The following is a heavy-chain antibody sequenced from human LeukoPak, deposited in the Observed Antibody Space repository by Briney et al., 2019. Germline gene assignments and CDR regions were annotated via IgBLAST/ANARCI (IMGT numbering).Heavy chain of an antibody. CDR2: ISSDGNDK. CDR3: AKDFGPPGGCSGGSCFLNWFDP. V-gene: IGHV3-30*18. CDR1: GVTFSSYG. Sequence: GGSLRLSCAASGVTFSSYGMHWVRQAPGKGLEWVALISSDGNDKLYGDSVKGRSTISRDNSKNTLYLQMNSLRAEDTAVYYCAKDFGPPGGCSGGSCFLNWFDPWGQGTLVTVSS. J-gene: IGHJ5*02. D-gene: IGHD2-15*01.